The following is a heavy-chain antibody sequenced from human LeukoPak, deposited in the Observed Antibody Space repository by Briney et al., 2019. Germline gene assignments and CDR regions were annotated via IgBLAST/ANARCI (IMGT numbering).Heavy chain of an antibody. CDR3: KKSHNTGWTYFDS. Sequence: PGGSLRLSCAASGFSISTYGMHWVRQAPGKGLEWVAVIWYDGNDRFYRDSVKGRFTISRDISENMLYLQMNSLRAEDTAIYYCKKSHNTGWTYFDSWGLGALVTVSS. D-gene: IGHD6-19*01. V-gene: IGHV3-33*01. J-gene: IGHJ4*02. CDR2: IWYDGNDR. CDR1: GFSISTYG.